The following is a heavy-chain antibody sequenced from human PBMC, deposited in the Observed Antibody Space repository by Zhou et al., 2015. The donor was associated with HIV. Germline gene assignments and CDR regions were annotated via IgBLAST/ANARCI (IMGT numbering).Heavy chain of an antibody. CDR1: GGTFGTYA. CDR2: IVPLFGTT. J-gene: IGHJ2*01. CDR3: AREGWGSWYFDL. Sequence: QVYLVQSGAEVKKPGSSVKVSCKASGGTFGTYAITWVRQAPGRGLEWVGKIVPLFGTTTYAQRFPGRVAITADDSTGIVYMDLSSLRSEDTAVYYCAREGWGSWYFDLWGRGTLVSVSS. D-gene: IGHD7-27*01. V-gene: IGHV1-69*18.